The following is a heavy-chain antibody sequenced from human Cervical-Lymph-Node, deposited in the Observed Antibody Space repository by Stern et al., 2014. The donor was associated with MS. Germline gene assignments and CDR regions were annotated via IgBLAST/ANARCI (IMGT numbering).Heavy chain of an antibody. D-gene: IGHD1-26*01. CDR1: GGTFSSYT. Sequence: VQLVGSRAEVKKPGSSGKVSCNVSGGTFSSYTLNWVRQAPGQGLEWMGGIIPIFATTNYPQRFQCKVTITADGSTSTTYLEVSSLTSEDTAVYYCAREGIPGAGGTFDNWGQGTLVIVSS. V-gene: IGHV1-69*01. J-gene: IGHJ4*02. CDR2: IIPIFATT. CDR3: AREGIPGAGGTFDN.